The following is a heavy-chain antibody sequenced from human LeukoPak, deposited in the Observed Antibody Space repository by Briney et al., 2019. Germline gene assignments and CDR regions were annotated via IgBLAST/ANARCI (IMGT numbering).Heavy chain of an antibody. CDR3: ASIEYAGSGYGYSQH. J-gene: IGHJ1*01. V-gene: IGHV4-59*08. Sequence: PSETLSLTCTVSGVSISNYYWSWIRQPPGKGLEWIGHIYCSGSNDYNPSVTAIVTISVDTSKNHFSLKLSSVTAADTAVYYCASIEYAGSGYGYSQHWGQGTVGPVSS. CDR2: IYCSGSN. D-gene: IGHD3-22*01. CDR1: GVSISNYY.